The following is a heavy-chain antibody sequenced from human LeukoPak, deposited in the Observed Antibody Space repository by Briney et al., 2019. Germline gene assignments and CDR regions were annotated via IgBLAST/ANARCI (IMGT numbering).Heavy chain of an antibody. CDR1: GFTFSSYW. V-gene: IGHV3-7*01. Sequence: GGSLRLSCAASGFTFSSYWMSWVRQAPGKGLEWVANIKQDGSEKYYVDSVKGRFTISRDNAKNSLYLQMNSLRAEDTAVYYCARDYYYDSSGYCPYYWGQRTLVTVSS. CDR3: ARDYYYDSSGYCPYY. CDR2: IKQDGSEK. D-gene: IGHD3-22*01. J-gene: IGHJ4*02.